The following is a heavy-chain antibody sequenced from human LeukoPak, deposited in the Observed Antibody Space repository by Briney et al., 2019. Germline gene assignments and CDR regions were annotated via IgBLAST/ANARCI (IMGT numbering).Heavy chain of an antibody. J-gene: IGHJ4*02. D-gene: IGHD1-26*01. Sequence: ASVTVSCKASGYTFTSYGISWVRQAPGQGLAWMGWISAYNGNTNYAQKLQGRVTMNTDTSTSTAYMELRSLRSDDTAVYYCARGLFSYSGDDYWGQGTLVTVSS. V-gene: IGHV1-18*01. CDR2: ISAYNGNT. CDR1: GYTFTSYG. CDR3: ARGLFSYSGDDY.